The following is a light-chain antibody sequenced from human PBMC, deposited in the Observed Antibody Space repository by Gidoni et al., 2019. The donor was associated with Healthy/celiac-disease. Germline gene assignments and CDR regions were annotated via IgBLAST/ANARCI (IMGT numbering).Light chain of an antibody. CDR2: QDS. CDR1: KLGDQY. V-gene: IGLV3-1*01. CDR3: QAWDSSTSHVV. Sequence: SYELTQPPSVSVSTGQTASITCSGDKLGDQYACWYQQKPGQSPVLVIYQDSKRPSGIPERFSGSNSGNTATLTISGTQAMDEADYYCQAWDSSTSHVVFGGGTKLTVL. J-gene: IGLJ2*01.